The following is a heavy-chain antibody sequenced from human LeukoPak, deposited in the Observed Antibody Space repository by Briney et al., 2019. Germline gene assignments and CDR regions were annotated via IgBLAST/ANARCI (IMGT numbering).Heavy chain of an antibody. D-gene: IGHD5-18*01. V-gene: IGHV3-49*03. J-gene: IGHJ4*02. CDR2: IRSKTFGGTT. Sequence: GGSLRLSCTSSGFTFGTYAVSGFRQAPGKGLEWVAFIRSKTFGGTTEYAASVKGRFTISRDDSKSIAYLQMNSLKTEDTAVYYCTRYSGRTDYWGQGTLVSVSS. CDR1: GFTFGTYA. CDR3: TRYSGRTDY.